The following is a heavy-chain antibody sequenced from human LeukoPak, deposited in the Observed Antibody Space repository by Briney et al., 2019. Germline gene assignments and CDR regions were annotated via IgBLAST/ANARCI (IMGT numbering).Heavy chain of an antibody. J-gene: IGHJ5*02. CDR3: ARDIAPAATMGWFDP. CDR2: IYYSGST. V-gene: IGHV4-59*01. Sequence: SETLSLTCTVSGGSISSYCWSWIRQPPGKGLEWIGYIYYSGSTNYNPSLKSRVTISVDTSKNQFSLKLSSVTAADTAVYYCARDIAPAATMGWFDPWGQGTLVTVSS. CDR1: GGSISSYC. D-gene: IGHD2-2*01.